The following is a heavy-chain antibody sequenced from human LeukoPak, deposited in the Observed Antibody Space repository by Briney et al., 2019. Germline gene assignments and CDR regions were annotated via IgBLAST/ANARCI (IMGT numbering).Heavy chain of an antibody. CDR1: GFSFSTYD. Sequence: GGSLRLSCAASGFSFSTYDMHWVRQVTGKGLEWVSAIDSAGDTYYPGSVKGRFTISREDAKNSLYLQMNSLTAGDTAVYYCARVGLIGRIPWAFDVWGRGTMVTVSS. V-gene: IGHV3-13*04. J-gene: IGHJ3*01. CDR3: ARVGLIGRIPWAFDV. CDR2: IDSAGDT. D-gene: IGHD1-26*01.